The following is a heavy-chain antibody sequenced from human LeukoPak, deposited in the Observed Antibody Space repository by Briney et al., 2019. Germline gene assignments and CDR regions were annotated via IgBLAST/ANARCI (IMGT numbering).Heavy chain of an antibody. CDR2: IKQDGSDK. V-gene: IGHV3-7*01. CDR1: RFTFSSYR. CDR3: ASLGGVPDY. J-gene: IGHJ4*02. D-gene: IGHD1-26*01. Sequence: PGGSLRLSCATSRFTFSSYRMNWVRQAPGKGLEWVAKIKQDGSDKYYVDSVKGRFTISRDNAKNSLYLQMNSLRVEDTAVYYCASLGGVPDYWGQGTLVTVSS.